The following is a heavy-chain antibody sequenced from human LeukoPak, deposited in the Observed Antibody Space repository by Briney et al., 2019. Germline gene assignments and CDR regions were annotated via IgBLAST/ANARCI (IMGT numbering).Heavy chain of an antibody. CDR2: ISSSSSYI. D-gene: IGHD2-2*01. Sequence: PGGSLRLSCAASGFTFSSYSMNWVRQAPGKGLEWVSSISSSSSYIYYADSVKGRFTISRDNAKNSLYLQMNSLRAEDTAVYYCVRDWYQLLYYYGMDVWGQGTTVTVSS. J-gene: IGHJ6*02. CDR1: GFTFSSYS. V-gene: IGHV3-21*01. CDR3: VRDWYQLLYYYGMDV.